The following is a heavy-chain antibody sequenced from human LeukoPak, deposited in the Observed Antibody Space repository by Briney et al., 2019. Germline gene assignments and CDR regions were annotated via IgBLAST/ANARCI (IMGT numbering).Heavy chain of an antibody. Sequence: PSQTLSLTCTVSGGSISSGSYYWSWIRQPAGKGLEWIGRIYTSGSTHYNPSLKSRVTISVDTSKNQFSLKLSSVTAADTAVYYCARVFGYAVTSLDYWGQGTLVSVSS. CDR3: ARVFGYAVTSLDY. CDR1: GGSISSGSYY. V-gene: IGHV4-61*02. J-gene: IGHJ4*02. D-gene: IGHD4-17*01. CDR2: IYTSGST.